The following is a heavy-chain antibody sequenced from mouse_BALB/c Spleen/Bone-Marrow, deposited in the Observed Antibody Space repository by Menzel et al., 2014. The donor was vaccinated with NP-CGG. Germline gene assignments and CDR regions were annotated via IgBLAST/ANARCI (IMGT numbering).Heavy chain of an antibody. CDR2: IYPGDGDT. CDR1: GFEFSSYW. CDR3: ARVYYGNLDY. V-gene: IGHV1-80*01. J-gene: IGHJ4*01. D-gene: IGHD2-1*01. Sequence: SGAELVRAGSSVKISCKASGFEFSSYWMNWVKPRPGQGLEWIGQIYPGDGDTNYNGKFKGKATLTADKSSSTAYMQVSSLTSEDSAVYFCARVYYGNLDYWGQGTSVTVSS.